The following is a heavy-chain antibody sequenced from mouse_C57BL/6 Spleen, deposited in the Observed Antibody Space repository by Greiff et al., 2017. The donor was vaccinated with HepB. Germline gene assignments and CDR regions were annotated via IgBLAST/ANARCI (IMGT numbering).Heavy chain of an antibody. CDR3: ARDLDAYYAMDY. Sequence: EVKLQESGGGLVKPGGSLKLSCAASGFTFSSYAMSWVRQTPEKRLEWVATISDGGSYTYYPDNVKGRFTISRDNAKNNLYLQMSHLKSEDTAMYYCARDLDAYYAMDYWGQGTSVTVSS. V-gene: IGHV5-4*01. CDR1: GFTFSSYA. J-gene: IGHJ4*01. CDR2: ISDGGSYT.